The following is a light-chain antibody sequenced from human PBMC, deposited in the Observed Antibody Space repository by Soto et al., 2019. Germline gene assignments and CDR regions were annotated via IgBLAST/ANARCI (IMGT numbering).Light chain of an antibody. V-gene: IGKV3-20*01. CDR3: QQYGSSPPT. CDR1: QSVSNSY. J-gene: IGKJ1*01. Sequence: EIVLTQSPGTPSLSPGERATLSCRASQSVSNSYLAWYQQKPGQAPRLLIYGASSRATGIPDRFSGSGSGTDFTLTISRLEPEDFAVYYCQQYGSSPPTFGQGTKVDIK. CDR2: GAS.